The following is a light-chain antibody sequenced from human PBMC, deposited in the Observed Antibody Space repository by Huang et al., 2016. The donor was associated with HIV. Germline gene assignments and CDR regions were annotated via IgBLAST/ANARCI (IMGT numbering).Light chain of an antibody. Sequence: DIQMTQSPSTLSASVGDRITITCRASQSIINWLAWYQQKPGKAPKLLIYQASSLESGVPSRFSGSGSGTEFTLTVTSLQPDDVATYYCQQYKSYPYTFGQGTKVDIK. CDR1: QSIINW. CDR3: QQYKSYPYT. V-gene: IGKV1-5*03. CDR2: QAS. J-gene: IGKJ2*01.